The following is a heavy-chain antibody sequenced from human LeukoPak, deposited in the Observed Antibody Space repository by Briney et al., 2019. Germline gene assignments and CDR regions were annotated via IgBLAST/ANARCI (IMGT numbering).Heavy chain of an antibody. Sequence: GGSLRLSCAASSGFTFSDYYMSWIRQAPGKGLEWVSHISSSSSYTMYADSVKGRFTISRDNAKNSLYLQMNSLRVEDTAVYYCARDIAVAAHFDYSGQGTLVTVSS. CDR3: ARDIAVAAHFDY. D-gene: IGHD6-19*01. CDR1: GFTFSDYY. V-gene: IGHV3-11*05. J-gene: IGHJ4*02. CDR2: ISSSSSYT.